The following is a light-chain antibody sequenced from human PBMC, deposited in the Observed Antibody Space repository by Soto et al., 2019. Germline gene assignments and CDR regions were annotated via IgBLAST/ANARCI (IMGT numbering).Light chain of an antibody. CDR1: SGSFASNL. Sequence: NFMLTQPHSVSESPWKTVTISCTRSSGSFASNLMQWYLQRPGSAPTTVVYETNQRPSGVPDRFSGSIDSSSKTASLTISGLKTEDEADYYCQSFDRTIQVFGGGTKLTVL. CDR2: ETN. J-gene: IGLJ3*02. CDR3: QSFDRTIQV. V-gene: IGLV6-57*04.